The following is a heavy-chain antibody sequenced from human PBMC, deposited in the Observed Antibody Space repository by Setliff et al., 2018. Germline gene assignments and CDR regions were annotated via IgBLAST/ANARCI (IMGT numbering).Heavy chain of an antibody. Sequence: PSETLSLTCAASGGTFTYYYWTWIRQSPAKGLEWIGEITHTGTTGSTKYNPSLKSRVTMSIDTSKNKFSLKLSSVTAADTAVYYCARVGRALYYYYMDVWGKGTPVTVSS. J-gene: IGHJ6*03. V-gene: IGHV4-34*01. CDR1: GGTFTYYY. CDR2: ITHTGTTGST. D-gene: IGHD3-16*01. CDR3: ARVGRALYYYYMDV.